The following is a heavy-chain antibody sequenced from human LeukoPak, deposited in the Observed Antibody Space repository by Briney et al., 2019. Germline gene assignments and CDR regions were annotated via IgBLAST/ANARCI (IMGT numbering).Heavy chain of an antibody. CDR3: AKETPGIFGVVINY. V-gene: IGHV3-30-3*01. CDR1: GFTLSTYV. J-gene: IGHJ4*02. Sequence: PGGSLRLSCAASGFTLSTYVMHWVRQAPGKGLECVAVISSDGTNKYYADSVKGRFTISRDNSKNTLYLQMNSLRAEDTAVYYCAKETPGIFGVVINYWGQGTLVTVSS. D-gene: IGHD3-3*01. CDR2: ISSDGTNK.